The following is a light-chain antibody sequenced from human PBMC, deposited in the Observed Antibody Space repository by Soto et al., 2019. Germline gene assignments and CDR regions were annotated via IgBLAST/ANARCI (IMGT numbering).Light chain of an antibody. CDR3: QQYNDWPPWT. CDR1: QSVSSN. V-gene: IGKV3-15*01. Sequence: EVVMTQSPASLSVSPGERVTLSCRASQSVSSNLAWYQQKPGQALRLLIYGASTRATGIPARFSASGSGTEFTLTISSLQSEDLAVYYCQQYNDWPPWTFGQGTKVEIK. CDR2: GAS. J-gene: IGKJ1*01.